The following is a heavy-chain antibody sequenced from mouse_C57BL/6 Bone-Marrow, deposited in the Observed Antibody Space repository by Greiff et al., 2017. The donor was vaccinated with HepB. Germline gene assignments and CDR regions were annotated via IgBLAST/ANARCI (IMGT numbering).Heavy chain of an antibody. CDR1: GFTFSDYY. CDR2: INYDGSST. Sequence: EVQVVESEGGLVQPGRSMKLSCTASGFTFSDYYMAWVRQVPEKGLEWVANINYDGSSTYYLDSLKSRFIISRDNAKNILYLQMSSLKSEDTATYYCARDEVTTGAMDYWGQGTSVTVSS. J-gene: IGHJ4*01. V-gene: IGHV5-16*01. D-gene: IGHD2-2*01. CDR3: ARDEVTTGAMDY.